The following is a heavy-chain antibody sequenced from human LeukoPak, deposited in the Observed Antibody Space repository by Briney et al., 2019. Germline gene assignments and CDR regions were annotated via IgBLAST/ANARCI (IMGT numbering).Heavy chain of an antibody. D-gene: IGHD1-26*01. V-gene: IGHV4-61*02. CDR1: GGSISSSSYY. Sequence: SETLSLTCTVSGGSISSSSYYWSWIRQPAGKGLEWIGRIYTSGSTNYNPSLKSRVTMSVDTSKNQFSLKLSSVTAADTAVYYCAREVGATLYYYYYMDVWGKGTTVTVSS. J-gene: IGHJ6*03. CDR2: IYTSGST. CDR3: AREVGATLYYYYYMDV.